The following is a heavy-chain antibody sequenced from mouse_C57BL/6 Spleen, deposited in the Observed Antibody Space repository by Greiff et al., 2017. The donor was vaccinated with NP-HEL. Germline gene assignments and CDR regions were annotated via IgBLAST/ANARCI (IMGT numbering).Heavy chain of an antibody. CDR1: GYTFTSYW. D-gene: IGHD3-2*02. V-gene: IGHV1-50*01. Sequence: QVQLQQPGAELVKPGASVKLSCKASGYTFTSYWMQWVKQRPGQGLEWIGEIDPSDSYTNYNQKFKGKATLTVDTSSSTAYMQLSSLTSEDSAVYYCAREDFTAQATGAMDYWGQGTSVTVSS. CDR2: IDPSDSYT. CDR3: AREDFTAQATGAMDY. J-gene: IGHJ4*01.